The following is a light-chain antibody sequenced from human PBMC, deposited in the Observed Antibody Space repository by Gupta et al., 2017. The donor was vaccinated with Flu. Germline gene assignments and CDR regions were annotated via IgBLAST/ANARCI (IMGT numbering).Light chain of an antibody. J-gene: IGKJ4*01. CDR3: QRYDNLPFT. Sequence: DIRMTQSPSSLSASVGERVTITCQASEDIINYLNWYQQKPGRAPKLLIYDASNLETGVPSRFSGSGSGTDFSLYISNLQPEDVATYYCQRYDNLPFTFGGGTKVEIK. V-gene: IGKV1-33*01. CDR1: EDIINY. CDR2: DAS.